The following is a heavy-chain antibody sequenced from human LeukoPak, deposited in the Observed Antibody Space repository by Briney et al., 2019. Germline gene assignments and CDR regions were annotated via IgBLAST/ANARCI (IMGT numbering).Heavy chain of an antibody. J-gene: IGHJ4*02. Sequence: SETLSLTCTVSGGSISSYYWSWIRQPPGKGLEWIGHIYYSGSTNYNPSLKSRVTISVDTSKNQFSLKLSSVTAADTAVYYCARGRRITMVRGDPPRYFDYWGQGTLVTVSS. D-gene: IGHD3-10*01. CDR3: ARGRRITMVRGDPPRYFDY. CDR2: IYYSGST. V-gene: IGHV4-59*12. CDR1: GGSISSYY.